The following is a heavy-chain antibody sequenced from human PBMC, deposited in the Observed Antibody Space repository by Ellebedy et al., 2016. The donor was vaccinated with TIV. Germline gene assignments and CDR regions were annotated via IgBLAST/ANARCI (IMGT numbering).Heavy chain of an antibody. D-gene: IGHD3-16*01. Sequence: GESLKISCAASGFTFSGYWMTWVRQAPGKGLEWVAHIKEDGSEKHHVDSVKGRFTISRDNAKNSLYLQMNSLRAEDTAVYYCAQRGADYWGQGTPVTVSS. V-gene: IGHV3-7*03. CDR2: IKEDGSEK. J-gene: IGHJ4*02. CDR1: GFTFSGYW. CDR3: AQRGADY.